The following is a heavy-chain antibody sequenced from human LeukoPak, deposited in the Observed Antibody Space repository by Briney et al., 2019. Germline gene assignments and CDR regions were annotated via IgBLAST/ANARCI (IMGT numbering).Heavy chain of an antibody. CDR1: GGSISSYY. J-gene: IGHJ4*02. D-gene: IGHD6-13*01. CDR2: IYYSGST. V-gene: IGHV4-59*01. CDR3: ARGRIAAAGTGHDY. Sequence: PSETLSLTCTVSGGSISSYYWSWIRQPPGKGLEWIGYIYYSGSTNYNPSLKSRVTISVDTSKNQFSLKLSSVTAADTAVYYCARGRIAAAGTGHDYWGQGTLVTVSS.